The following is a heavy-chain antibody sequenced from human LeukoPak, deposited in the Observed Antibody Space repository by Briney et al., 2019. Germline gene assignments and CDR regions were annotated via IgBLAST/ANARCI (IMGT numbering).Heavy chain of an antibody. V-gene: IGHV1-46*01. CDR1: GYTFTSYY. CDR3: ARVRRSSSPPNYYYYGMDV. D-gene: IGHD6-6*01. CDR2: INPSGGST. J-gene: IGHJ6*02. Sequence: ASVKVSCKASGYTFTSYYMHWVRQAPGQGLEWMGIINPSGGSTSYAQKFQGRVTMTRDTSTSTVYMELSSLRSEDTAVYYCARVRRSSSPPNYYYYGMDVWGQGTTVTVSS.